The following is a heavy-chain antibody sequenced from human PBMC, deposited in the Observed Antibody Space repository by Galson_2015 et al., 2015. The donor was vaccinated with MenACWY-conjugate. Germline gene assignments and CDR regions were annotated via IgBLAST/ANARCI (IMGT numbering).Heavy chain of an antibody. J-gene: IGHJ4*02. V-gene: IGHV3-33*01. CDR1: GFTFSSYG. D-gene: IGHD4-17*01. CDR3: ARGDYGDYTWYRYFDY. Sequence: SLRLSCAASGFTFSSYGMHWVRQAPGKGLEWVSVIWYDGSNKYYADSVKGRFTISRDNSKNTLYLQVNSLRAEDTAVYYCARGDYGDYTWYRYFDYWGQGTLVTVSS. CDR2: IWYDGSNK.